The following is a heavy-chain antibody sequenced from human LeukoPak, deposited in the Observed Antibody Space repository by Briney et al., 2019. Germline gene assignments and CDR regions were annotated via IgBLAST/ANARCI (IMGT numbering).Heavy chain of an antibody. J-gene: IGHJ4*02. Sequence: PGGSLRLSCAASGFILGSYWMHWVRQPPGKGLVYIACINKDGISTSYADSVKGRFTISRDNAENTLYLQMNSLGAEDTAVYFCARSRTYGDYGRGLDYWGQGTLVTVSS. CDR1: GFILGSYW. CDR3: ARSRTYGDYGRGLDY. D-gene: IGHD4-17*01. V-gene: IGHV3-74*01. CDR2: INKDGIST.